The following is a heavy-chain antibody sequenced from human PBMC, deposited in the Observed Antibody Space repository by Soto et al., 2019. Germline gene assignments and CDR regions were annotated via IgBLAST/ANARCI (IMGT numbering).Heavy chain of an antibody. D-gene: IGHD1-26*01. CDR3: AKGRGTNYYYHMDV. J-gene: IGHJ6*03. Sequence: EVQLLESGGGLVQPGGSLRLSCAASGFTFNNYAISWVRQAPGKGLEWVSTITGSGDSAYYADSVKGRFIISRDNSKNTLYMQMHSLGAEHSAIYYCAKGRGTNYYYHMDVWGGGTTVTVSS. V-gene: IGHV3-23*01. CDR1: GFTFNNYA. CDR2: ITGSGDSA.